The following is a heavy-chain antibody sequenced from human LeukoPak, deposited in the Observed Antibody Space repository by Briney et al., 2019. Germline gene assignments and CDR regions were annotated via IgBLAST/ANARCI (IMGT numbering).Heavy chain of an antibody. Sequence: ASVKVSCKASGGTFSSYAISWVRQAPGQGLEWMGRIIPIFGTANYAQKFQGRATITTDESTSTAYMELSSLRSEDTAVYYCARTTYYYDSSGWIFDYWGQGTLVTVSS. CDR3: ARTTYYYDSSGWIFDY. J-gene: IGHJ4*02. V-gene: IGHV1-69*05. CDR1: GGTFSSYA. D-gene: IGHD3-22*01. CDR2: IIPIFGTA.